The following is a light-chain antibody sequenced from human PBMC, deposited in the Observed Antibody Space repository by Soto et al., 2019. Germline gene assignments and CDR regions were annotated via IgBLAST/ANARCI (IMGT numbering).Light chain of an antibody. CDR2: KAS. J-gene: IGKJ1*01. V-gene: IGKV1-5*03. CDR1: RGISSW. Sequence: IQLTQSPSSLSASVGDRVTITCRASRGISSWLAWYQQKPGKAPKLLIYKASTLKSGVPSRFSGSGSGTEFTLTISSLQPDDFATYYCQHYNSYSEAFGQGTKVDIK. CDR3: QHYNSYSEA.